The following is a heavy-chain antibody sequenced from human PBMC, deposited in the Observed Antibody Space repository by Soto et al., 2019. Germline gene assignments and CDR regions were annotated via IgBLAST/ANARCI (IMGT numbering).Heavy chain of an antibody. V-gene: IGHV3-23*01. Sequence: EVQLLESGGGLVQPGGSLRLSCAASGFFFSSYAMSWVRQAPGKGLEWVSGIGGSGGYKSYADSVKGRFTISRDNIKNSLFLQMTSLRDEDTAVYYCARDGLDYYGLDVWGQGTTVTVSS. CDR2: IGGSGGYK. CDR3: ARDGLDYYGLDV. CDR1: GFFFSSYA. J-gene: IGHJ6*02.